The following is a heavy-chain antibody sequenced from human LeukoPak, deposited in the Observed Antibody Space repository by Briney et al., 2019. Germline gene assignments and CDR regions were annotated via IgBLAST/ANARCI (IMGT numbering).Heavy chain of an antibody. CDR1: GGSISSGSYY. Sequence: PSETLSLTCTVSGGSISSGSYYWRWIRQPAGKGLEWIGRIYTSGSTNYNPSLKSRVTISVDTSKNQFSLKLSSVTAADTAVYYCARDRSMGYYGSGSYYGYFDYWGQGTLVTVSS. D-gene: IGHD3-10*01. J-gene: IGHJ4*02. CDR2: IYTSGST. V-gene: IGHV4-61*02. CDR3: ARDRSMGYYGSGSYYGYFDY.